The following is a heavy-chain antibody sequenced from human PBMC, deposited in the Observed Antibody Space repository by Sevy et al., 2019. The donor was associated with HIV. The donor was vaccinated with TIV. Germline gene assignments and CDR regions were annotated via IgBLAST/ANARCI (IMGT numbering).Heavy chain of an antibody. CDR2: IYYNGHI. Sequence: SETLSLTCTVSGCSITSLYWNWIRQPPGKGLEWIANIYYNGHINYNPSLKSRVTLSLDTSKNQFSLGLSSVTAADAAMYYCAGENAWGRGYSWGQGTLVTVSS. CDR3: AGENAWGRGYS. V-gene: IGHV4-59*08. CDR1: GCSITSLY. J-gene: IGHJ4*02. D-gene: IGHD1-26*01.